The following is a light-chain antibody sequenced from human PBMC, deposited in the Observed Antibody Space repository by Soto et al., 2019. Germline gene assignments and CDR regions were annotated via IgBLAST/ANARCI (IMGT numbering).Light chain of an antibody. CDR1: QSISSH. Sequence: EIVLTQSPATLSLSPGERATLSCRASQSISSHLVWYQQKLGQAPRTLIYAASNRATGIPARFSGSGSGTDFTLTISSLEPEDFAVYYCQQRPNWPLTFGGGTRVEIK. V-gene: IGKV3-11*01. J-gene: IGKJ4*01. CDR2: AAS. CDR3: QQRPNWPLT.